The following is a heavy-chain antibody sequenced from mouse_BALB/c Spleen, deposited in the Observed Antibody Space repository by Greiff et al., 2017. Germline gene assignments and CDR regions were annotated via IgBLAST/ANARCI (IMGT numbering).Heavy chain of an antibody. Sequence: QVHVKQSGPELVKPGASVKISCKASGYTFTDYYINWVKQKPGQGLEWIGWIYPGSGNTKYNEKFKGKATLTVDTSSSTAYMQLSSLTSEDTAVYFCASLGYRAMDYWGQGTSVTVSS. CDR1: GYTFTDYY. CDR3: ASLGYRAMDY. V-gene: IGHV1-84*02. D-gene: IGHD3-1*01. CDR2: IYPGSGNT. J-gene: IGHJ4*01.